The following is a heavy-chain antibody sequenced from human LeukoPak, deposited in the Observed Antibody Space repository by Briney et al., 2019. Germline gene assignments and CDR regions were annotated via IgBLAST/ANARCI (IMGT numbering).Heavy chain of an antibody. J-gene: IGHJ6*03. D-gene: IGHD4-11*01. CDR1: GGSIRSYY. V-gene: IGHV4-59*01. CDR3: ARDSNSHLYSYFSMDV. CDR2: IYYSGST. Sequence: SETLSLTCTVSGGSIRSYYWSWIRQPPGKGLEWIGYIYYSGSTNYNPSLKSRVTISVDSSKNQFSLNLKSVTAADTAVYYCARDSNSHLYSYFSMDVWGKGTTVTVSS.